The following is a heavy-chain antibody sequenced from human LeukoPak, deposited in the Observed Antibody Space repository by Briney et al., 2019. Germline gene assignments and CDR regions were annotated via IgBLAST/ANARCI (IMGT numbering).Heavy chain of an antibody. CDR1: GGSISSDNW. Sequence: SGTLSLTCAVSGGSISSDNWGSWVRQPPGKGLEWIGEIYHSGSTNYNPSLQTRVTISVDKPKNQFSQKLSSVTAADTAVYYCARDGGSAIPFDYWGQGTLVTVS. J-gene: IGHJ4*02. CDR2: IYHSGST. CDR3: ARDGGSAIPFDY. V-gene: IGHV4-4*02.